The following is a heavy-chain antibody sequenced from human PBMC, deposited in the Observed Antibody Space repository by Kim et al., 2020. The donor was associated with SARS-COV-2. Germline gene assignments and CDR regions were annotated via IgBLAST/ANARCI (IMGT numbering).Heavy chain of an antibody. Sequence: GSLRLSCTTSGFTFTGHAMSWVRQAPGKGLEWVSSIDGSDGTTYYVDSVRGRFTISRDESKNTLYLQMSALRGDDTAVYYCMKGGWGWIWDHWGQGTLVTVSS. CDR3: MKGGWGWIWDH. D-gene: IGHD2-21*01. CDR1: GFTFTGHA. V-gene: IGHV3-23*01. CDR2: IDGSDGTT. J-gene: IGHJ4*02.